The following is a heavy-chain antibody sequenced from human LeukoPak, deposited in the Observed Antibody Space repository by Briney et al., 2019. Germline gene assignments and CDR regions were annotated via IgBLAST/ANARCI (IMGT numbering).Heavy chain of an antibody. Sequence: GGSLRLSCAASGFSFSSYSMNWVRQAPGKGLEWVSYISKSSSTIYYADSVKGRFTISRDNAKNSLYLQMNSLRAEDTAVYYCARDRADYGDYVSYWGQGTLVTVSS. CDR2: ISKSSSTI. D-gene: IGHD4-17*01. J-gene: IGHJ4*02. CDR1: GFSFSSYS. CDR3: ARDRADYGDYVSY. V-gene: IGHV3-48*01.